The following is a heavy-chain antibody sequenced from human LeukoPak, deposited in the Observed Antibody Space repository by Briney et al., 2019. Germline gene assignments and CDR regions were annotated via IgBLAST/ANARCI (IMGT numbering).Heavy chain of an antibody. Sequence: SETLSLTCIVSGGSISNYYWSWFRQPPGKGLEWIGYIYQSGATSYNPSLRSRVTISVDTSKNQFSLKLSSVTAADTAVYYCARASNDIVVVPAAIDRVHFDYWGQGTLVTVSS. CDR1: GGSISNYY. CDR3: ARASNDIVVVPAAIDRVHFDY. V-gene: IGHV4-59*08. J-gene: IGHJ4*02. D-gene: IGHD2-2*02. CDR2: IYQSGAT.